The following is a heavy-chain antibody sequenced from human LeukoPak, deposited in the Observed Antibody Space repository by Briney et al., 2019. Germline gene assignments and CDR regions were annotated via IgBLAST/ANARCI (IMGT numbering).Heavy chain of an antibody. CDR2: MNPNSGNT. CDR1: GYTFTSYD. CDR3: ARGSRITIFGVASGWFDP. V-gene: IGHV1-8*01. D-gene: IGHD3-3*01. Sequence: ASVKVSCKASGYTFTSYDINWVRQATGQGLEWMGWMNPNSGNTGYAQKFQGRVTMTRNTSISTAYMELSSLRSEDTAAYYCARGSRITIFGVASGWFDPWGQGTLVTVSS. J-gene: IGHJ5*02.